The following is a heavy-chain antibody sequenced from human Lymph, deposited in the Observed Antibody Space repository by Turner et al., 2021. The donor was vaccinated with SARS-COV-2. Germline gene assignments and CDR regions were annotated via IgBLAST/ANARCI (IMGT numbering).Heavy chain of an antibody. CDR2: IYSGGST. D-gene: IGHD4-17*01. Sequence: EVQLVESGGGLIQPGGSLRLSCAASEFAVSSNYMSWVRQAPGKGQEWVSIIYSGGSTYYADSVKGRFTISRDNSKNTLYLQMNSLRAEDTAVYYCARVLPYGDYFDYWGQGTLVTVSS. CDR1: EFAVSSNY. V-gene: IGHV3-53*01. J-gene: IGHJ4*02. CDR3: ARVLPYGDYFDY.